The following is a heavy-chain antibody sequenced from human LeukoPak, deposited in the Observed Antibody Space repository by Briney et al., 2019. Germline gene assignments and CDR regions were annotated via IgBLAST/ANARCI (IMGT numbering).Heavy chain of an antibody. CDR1: GGSISSSSYY. CDR2: IYYSGST. D-gene: IGHD3-10*01. V-gene: IGHV4-39*07. Sequence: PSETLSLTCTVSGGSISSSSYYWGWIRQPPGKGLEWIGSIYYSGSTCYNPSLKSRVTISVDTSKNQFSLKLSSVTAADTAVYYCARVLWFGELAPYNWFDPWGQGTLVTVSS. CDR3: ARVLWFGELAPYNWFDP. J-gene: IGHJ5*02.